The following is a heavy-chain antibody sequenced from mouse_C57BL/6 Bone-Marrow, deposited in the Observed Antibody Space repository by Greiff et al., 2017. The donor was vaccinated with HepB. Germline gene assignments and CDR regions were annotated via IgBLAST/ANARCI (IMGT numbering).Heavy chain of an antibody. CDR1: GYTFTDHT. V-gene: IGHV1-78*01. CDR2: IYPRDGST. CDR3: ARIGDSDLGNSCEY. J-gene: IGHJ2*01. D-gene: IGHD2-14*01. Sequence: QVQLMQSDAELVKPGASVKLSCTVSGYTFTDHTIHWVTQRPEQGLEWIGYIYPRDGSTKYNEKFKGKATLTADKSSSTAYMQLNSLSSEDSAVYCCARIGDSDLGNSCEYWGQGTTRTVSS.